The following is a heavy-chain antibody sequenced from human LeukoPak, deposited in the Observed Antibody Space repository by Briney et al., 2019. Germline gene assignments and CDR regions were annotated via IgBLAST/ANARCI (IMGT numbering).Heavy chain of an antibody. D-gene: IGHD3-22*01. V-gene: IGHV1-69*13. CDR1: GGSFSSHG. Sequence: PVKVSCKASGGSFSSHGITWVRQAPGQGLEWMGRILPISKRTDYAQKFQDRVTITADESRTTVYMEMSSLRSDDTALYYCGSRYYYDSSGYYMDYWGQGTLVTVSS. CDR2: ILPISKRT. J-gene: IGHJ4*02. CDR3: GSRYYYDSSGYYMDY.